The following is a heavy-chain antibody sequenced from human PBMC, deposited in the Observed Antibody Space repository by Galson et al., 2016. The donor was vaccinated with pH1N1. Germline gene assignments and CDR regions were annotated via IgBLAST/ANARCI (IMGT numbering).Heavy chain of an antibody. D-gene: IGHD5-18*01. J-gene: IGHJ5*02. CDR1: GFTFSNYG. CDR3: AKGGAIGPTYNDGEVSS. Sequence: SLRLSCAVSGFTFSNYGMSWVRQAPGKGLEWVANIKENGSEKYYLDSVKGRFTISRDNAKHSVSLQLDSLRAEDTAVYYCAKGGAIGPTYNDGEVSSWGQGALVTVSS. V-gene: IGHV3-7*01. CDR2: IKENGSEK.